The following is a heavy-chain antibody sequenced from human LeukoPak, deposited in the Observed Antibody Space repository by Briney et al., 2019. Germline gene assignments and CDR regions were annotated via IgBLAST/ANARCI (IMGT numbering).Heavy chain of an antibody. Sequence: ASVKVSCKASGYTFTGYYMHWVRQAPGQGLEWMGWINPNSGGTNYAQKFQGRVTMTRDTSISTAYMKLSRLRSDDTAVYYCARDGSYSSGYDYWGQGTLVTVSS. CDR3: ARDGSYSSGYDY. D-gene: IGHD6-19*01. CDR1: GYTFTGYY. J-gene: IGHJ4*02. V-gene: IGHV1-2*02. CDR2: INPNSGGT.